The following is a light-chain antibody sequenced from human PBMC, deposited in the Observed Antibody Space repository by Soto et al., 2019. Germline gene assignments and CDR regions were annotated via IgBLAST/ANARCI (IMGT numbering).Light chain of an antibody. Sequence: EIVLTQSPGTLSLSPGDRATLSCRASQSVSSNYLAWYQQKTGQAPRLLIYGASMRATGIPDRFSASGSGTDFTLTIRRLEPEDFAMYFCHHYGSSPRTFGQGTKVEIK. V-gene: IGKV3-20*01. CDR2: GAS. J-gene: IGKJ1*01. CDR3: HHYGSSPRT. CDR1: QSVSSNY.